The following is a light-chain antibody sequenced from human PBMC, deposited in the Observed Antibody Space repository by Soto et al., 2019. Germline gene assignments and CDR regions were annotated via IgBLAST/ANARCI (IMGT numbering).Light chain of an antibody. J-gene: IGKJ1*01. V-gene: IGKV1-39*01. Sequence: DILMTQSPSSLSASVGDRVTITCRASQSISSYLHWYQQKPGKAPKLLIYAASSLQSGVPSRFSGSGSGTDFTLTISSLQPEEFATYYCQQSYNTPWTFGQGTKVEIK. CDR2: AAS. CDR3: QQSYNTPWT. CDR1: QSISSY.